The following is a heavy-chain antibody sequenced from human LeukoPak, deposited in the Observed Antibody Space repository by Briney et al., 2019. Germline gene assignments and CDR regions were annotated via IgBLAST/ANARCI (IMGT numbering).Heavy chain of an antibody. J-gene: IGHJ4*02. D-gene: IGHD6-13*01. CDR3: ARLAIAAAGKPYDF. CDR1: GFTFSDYR. Sequence: GGSLRLSCAASGFTFSDYRMNWVRQAPGKGLEWVSHISSSGSTIYYADSVKGRFTIARDNAKNSLYLQMNSLRAEDTAVYYCARLAIAAAGKPYDFWGQGTLVTVSS. V-gene: IGHV3-48*01. CDR2: ISSSGSTI.